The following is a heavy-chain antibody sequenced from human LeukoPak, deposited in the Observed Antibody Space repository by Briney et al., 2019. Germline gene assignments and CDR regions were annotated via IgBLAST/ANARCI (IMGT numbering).Heavy chain of an antibody. D-gene: IGHD4-23*01. J-gene: IGHJ2*01. V-gene: IGHV4-59*01. CDR3: ARCGYGVNRGWNFDL. CDR2: IHFSGST. CDR1: GGSISTYY. Sequence: SETLSLTCTVSGGSISTYYWSWIRQPPGKGLEWIGYIHFSGSTNYNPSLKSRVTISGDTSKNQFSLNLSSVTAADMAVYYCARCGYGVNRGWNFDLWGRGTLVTVSS.